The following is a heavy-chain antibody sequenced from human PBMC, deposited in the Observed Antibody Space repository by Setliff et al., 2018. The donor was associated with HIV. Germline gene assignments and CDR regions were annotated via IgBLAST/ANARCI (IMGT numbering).Heavy chain of an antibody. Sequence: GASVKVSCKASGDTFSSYAISWVRQAPGQGLEWMGGIIPILGMGNHAQKFQGRVTITADKSANTAYMELTSLRPEDTAIYYCARYFYDSSGYSGSDHWGQVTLVTVSS. J-gene: IGHJ4*02. CDR2: IIPILGMG. CDR1: GDTFSSYA. D-gene: IGHD3-22*01. CDR3: ARYFYDSSGYSGSDH. V-gene: IGHV1-69*10.